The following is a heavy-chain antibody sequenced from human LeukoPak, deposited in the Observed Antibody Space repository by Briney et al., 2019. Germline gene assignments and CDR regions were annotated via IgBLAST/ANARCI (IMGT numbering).Heavy chain of an antibody. D-gene: IGHD1-26*01. V-gene: IGHV1-69*13. CDR2: IIPIFGTA. J-gene: IGHJ4*02. Sequence: SVKVSCKASGGTFSSYAISWVRQAPGQGLEWMGGIIPIFGTADYAQKFQGRVTITADESTSTAYMELSSLRSEDTAVYYCARSWSGSYFGYFDYWGQGTLVTVSS. CDR1: GGTFSSYA. CDR3: ARSWSGSYFGYFDY.